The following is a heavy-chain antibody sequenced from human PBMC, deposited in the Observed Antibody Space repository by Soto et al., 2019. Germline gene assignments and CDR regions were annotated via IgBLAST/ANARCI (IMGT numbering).Heavy chain of an antibody. V-gene: IGHV3-33*01. CDR1: GFTFSSYG. CDR3: ARAQYSSSWYPFDY. D-gene: IGHD6-13*01. CDR2: IYYDGSNK. J-gene: IGHJ4*02. Sequence: QVQLVESGGGVVQPGRSLRLSCAASGFTFSSYGMHWVRQAPGKGLEWVAVIYYDGSNKYYADSVKGRFTISRDNSKNTLYLQMNSLRAEATALYYCARAQYSSSWYPFDYWGQGTLVTVSS.